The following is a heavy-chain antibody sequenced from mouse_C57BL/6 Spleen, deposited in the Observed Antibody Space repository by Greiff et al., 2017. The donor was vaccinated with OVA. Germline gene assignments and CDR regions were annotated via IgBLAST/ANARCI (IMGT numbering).Heavy chain of an antibody. V-gene: IGHV1-74*01. J-gene: IGHJ4*01. CDR3: ASIYYDYDRGLGYAMDY. CDR2: IHPSDSDT. CDR1: GYTFTSYW. Sequence: QVQLKQPGAELVKPGASVKVSCKASGYTFTSYWMHWVKQRPGQGLEWIGRIHPSDSDTNYNQKFKGKATLTVDKSSSTAYMQLSSLTSEDSAVYYCASIYYDYDRGLGYAMDYWGQGTSVTVSS. D-gene: IGHD2-4*01.